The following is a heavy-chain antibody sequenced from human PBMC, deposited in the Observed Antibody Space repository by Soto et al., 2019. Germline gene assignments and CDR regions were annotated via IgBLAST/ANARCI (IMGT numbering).Heavy chain of an antibody. Sequence: VKVSCKASGFTFTSSAVQWVRQARGQRLEWIGWIVVGSGNTNYAQKFQERVTITRDMSTSTAYMELSSLRSEDTAVYYCAAVPRHSSSWYGPTFDYWGQGTLVTVSS. J-gene: IGHJ4*02. CDR3: AAVPRHSSSWYGPTFDY. CDR1: GFTFTSSA. D-gene: IGHD6-13*01. V-gene: IGHV1-58*01. CDR2: IVVGSGNT.